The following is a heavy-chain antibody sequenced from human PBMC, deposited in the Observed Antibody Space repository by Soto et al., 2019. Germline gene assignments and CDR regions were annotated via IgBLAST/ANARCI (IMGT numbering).Heavy chain of an antibody. J-gene: IGHJ4*02. Sequence: EVQLVESGGGLVQPGGSLRLSCAASGFTFRSYAMSWVRQAPGKGLEWVSSISGSGGSAFYVDSVKGRFTISRDNSKNTLQLQMNSLRADDTAIYYCAKDIAVSGTFVVTFDSWGQGSLVTVSS. V-gene: IGHV3-23*04. CDR2: ISGSGGSA. CDR1: GFTFRSYA. CDR3: AKDIAVSGTFVVTFDS. D-gene: IGHD6-19*01.